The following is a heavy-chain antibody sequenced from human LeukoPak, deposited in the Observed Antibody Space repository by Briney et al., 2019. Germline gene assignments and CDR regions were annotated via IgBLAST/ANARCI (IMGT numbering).Heavy chain of an antibody. CDR3: ARHLGYCTNGVCYEPYFDY. D-gene: IGHD2-8*01. J-gene: IGHJ4*02. CDR1: GGSISSGGYY. CDR2: IYYSGST. V-gene: IGHV4-61*08. Sequence: PSETLSLTCTVSGGSISSGGYYWSWIRQPPGKGLEWIGYIYYSGSTNYNPSLKSRVTISVDTSKNQFSLKLSSVTAADTAVHYCARHLGYCTNGVCYEPYFDYWGQGTLVTVSS.